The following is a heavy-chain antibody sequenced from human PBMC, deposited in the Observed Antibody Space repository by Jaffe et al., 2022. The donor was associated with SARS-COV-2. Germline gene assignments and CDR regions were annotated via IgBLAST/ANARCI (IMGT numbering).Heavy chain of an antibody. Sequence: QLQLQESGPGLVKPSETLSLTCTVSGGSISSGTYYWGWIRQPPGKGLEWIGSIYYSGSTYYSPSLKSRVTISVDTSKNQFSLKLSSVTAADTAVYYCARPQGSDYYYYYMDVWGKGTAVTVSS. V-gene: IGHV4-39*01. CDR3: ARPQGSDYYYYYMDV. CDR1: GGSISSGTYY. J-gene: IGHJ6*03. CDR2: IYYSGST. D-gene: IGHD1-26*01.